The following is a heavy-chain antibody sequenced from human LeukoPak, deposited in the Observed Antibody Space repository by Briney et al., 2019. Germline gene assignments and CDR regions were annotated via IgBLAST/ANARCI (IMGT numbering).Heavy chain of an antibody. CDR2: INSDGSST. D-gene: IGHD4-17*01. Sequence: PGGSLRLSCAASGFTFSSYWMHWVRQAPGKGLVWVSRINSDGSSTSYADSVKGRFTISRDNSKNTLYLQMNSLRAEDTAVYYCARDPYGDRSGVAFDIWGQGTMVTVSS. CDR3: ARDPYGDRSGVAFDI. V-gene: IGHV3-74*01. CDR1: GFTFSSYW. J-gene: IGHJ3*02.